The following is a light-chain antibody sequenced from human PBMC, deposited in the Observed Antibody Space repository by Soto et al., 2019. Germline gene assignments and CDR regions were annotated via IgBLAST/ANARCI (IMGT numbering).Light chain of an antibody. CDR1: SSDVGGYNY. J-gene: IGLJ1*01. V-gene: IGLV2-14*01. CDR2: DVS. Sequence: QSALTQPASVSGSPGQSITISCTGTSSDVGGYNYVSWYQQHPGTAPKFMIYDVSNRPSGVSNRCSGSKSGNTASLTISGLQAEDEADYCCSSYTTSNTRQIVFGTGTKLTVL. CDR3: SSYTTSNTRQIV.